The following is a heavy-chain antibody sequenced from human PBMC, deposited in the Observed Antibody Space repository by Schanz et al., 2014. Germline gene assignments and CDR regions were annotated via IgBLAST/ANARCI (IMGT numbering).Heavy chain of an antibody. CDR1: GFTFSSYG. D-gene: IGHD2-15*01. J-gene: IGHJ4*02. V-gene: IGHV3-30*03. Sequence: QVHLVESGGGVVQPGRSLRLSCAASGFTFSSYGMHWVRQAPGKGLEWVAIISLDGSNQYYADSVKGRFTISRDNSKNTLYLQMNSLRAEDTAVYYCATENWWTVEKWGQGTLVTVSS. CDR3: ATENWWTVEK. CDR2: ISLDGSNQ.